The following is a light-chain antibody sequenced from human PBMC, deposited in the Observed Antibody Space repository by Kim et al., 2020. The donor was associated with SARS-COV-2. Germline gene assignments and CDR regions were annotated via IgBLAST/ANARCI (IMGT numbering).Light chain of an antibody. V-gene: IGKV3-15*01. J-gene: IGKJ1*01. CDR1: QTVAGN. CDR3: QQKNNWPWT. Sequence: VSPGDRATLSCRASQTVAGNLAWYQQKPGQSPRLLIYDASIRATGIPARFSGSGSGTEFTLTISSLQSEDFAVYYCQQKNNWPWTFGQGTKVDIK. CDR2: DAS.